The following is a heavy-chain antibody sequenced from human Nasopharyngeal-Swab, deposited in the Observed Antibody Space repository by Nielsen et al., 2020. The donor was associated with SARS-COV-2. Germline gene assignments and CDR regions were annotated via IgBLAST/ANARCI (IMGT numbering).Heavy chain of an antibody. D-gene: IGHD3-10*01. V-gene: IGHV5-10-1*01. J-gene: IGHJ6*02. CDR1: GYSFSSYW. CDR2: IDPSDSYS. CDR3: ARRSFYYGSGTVRGMDV. Sequence: KVSCKGSGYSFSSYWISWVRQMPGKGLEWMGIIDPSDSYSNYSPSFQGHVTISVGKSLSTAFLQWSSLKASDTAVYYCARRSFYYGSGTVRGMDVWGQGTTVTASS.